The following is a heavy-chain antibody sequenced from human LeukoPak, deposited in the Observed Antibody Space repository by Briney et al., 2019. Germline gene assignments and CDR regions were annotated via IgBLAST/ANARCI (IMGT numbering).Heavy chain of an antibody. V-gene: IGHV1-69*06. Sequence: SVKVSCKSSGYTFTSYGISWVRQAPGQGLEWMGGIIPIFGTANYAQKFQGRVTITADKSTSTAYMELSSLRSEDTAVYYCAREGATYYYDSSGYYGCFDPWGQGTLVTVSS. D-gene: IGHD3-22*01. CDR3: AREGATYYYDSSGYYGCFDP. CDR1: GYTFTSYG. J-gene: IGHJ5*02. CDR2: IIPIFGTA.